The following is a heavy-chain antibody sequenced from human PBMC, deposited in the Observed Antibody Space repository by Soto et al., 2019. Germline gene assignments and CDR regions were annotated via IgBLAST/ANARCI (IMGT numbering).Heavy chain of an antibody. CDR1: GFTFSSYA. V-gene: IGHV3-23*01. CDR2: ISGSGGST. D-gene: IGHD3-3*01. J-gene: IGHJ6*02. CDR3: AKDMYYDFWSGYYRGYYYYYYGMDV. Sequence: GGSLRLSCAASGFTFSSYAMSWVRQAPGKGLEWVSAISGSGGSTYYADSVKGRFTISRDNSKNTLYLQMNSLRAGDTAVDYCAKDMYYDFWSGYYRGYYYYYYGMDVWGQGTTVTVSS.